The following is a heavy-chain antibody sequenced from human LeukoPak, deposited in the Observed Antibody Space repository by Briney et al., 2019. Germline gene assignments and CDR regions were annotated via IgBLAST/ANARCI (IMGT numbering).Heavy chain of an antibody. V-gene: IGHV6-1*01. D-gene: IGHD5-18*01. CDR3: ARDKGGGVDTALAY. J-gene: IGHJ4*02. CDR1: GDSVSSNSAT. CDR2: TYYRSKWYN. Sequence: SQTLSLTCALSGDSVSSNSATWNWIRQSPSRGLEWLGRTYYRSKWYNNYAVSVKSRITIIPDTSNNQFSLQLNSVTPEDTAVYYCARDKGGGVDTALAYWGQGTRVTVSS.